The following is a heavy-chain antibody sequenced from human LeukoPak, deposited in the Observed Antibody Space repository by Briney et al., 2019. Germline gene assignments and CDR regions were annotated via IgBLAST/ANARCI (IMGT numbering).Heavy chain of an antibody. CDR2: ISYDGSNK. Sequence: PGGPLRLSCAASGFTFSSYAMHWVRQAPGKGLEWVAVISYDGSNKYYADSVKGRFTISRDNSKNTLYLQMNSLRAEDTAVYYCARGSIVVVPAAIQDNWFDPWGQGTLVTVSS. J-gene: IGHJ5*02. D-gene: IGHD2-2*02. CDR1: GFTFSSYA. V-gene: IGHV3-30-3*01. CDR3: ARGSIVVVPAAIQDNWFDP.